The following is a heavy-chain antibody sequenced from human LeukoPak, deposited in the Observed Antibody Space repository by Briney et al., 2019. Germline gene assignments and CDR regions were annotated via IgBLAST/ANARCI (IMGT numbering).Heavy chain of an antibody. CDR1: AGSFSNYY. V-gene: IGHV4-34*01. D-gene: IGHD4-17*01. CDR3: ARGSFDYGDYQIFDY. J-gene: IGHJ4*02. Sequence: SETLSLTCAVYAGSFSNYYWSWIRQPPGKGLEWIGEIYHSGSTNYNPSLKSRVTISVDTSKNQFSLKLSSVIAADTAMYYCARGSFDYGDYQIFDYRGQGTPVTVSS. CDR2: IYHSGST.